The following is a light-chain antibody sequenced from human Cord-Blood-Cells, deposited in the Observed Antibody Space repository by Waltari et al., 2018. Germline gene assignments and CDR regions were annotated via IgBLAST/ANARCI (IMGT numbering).Light chain of an antibody. CDR2: LGS. J-gene: IGKJ1*01. Sequence: DIVMTQSPLPLPVTPGEQASISCRSSQSLLHSNGYNDLDWDLQKPGQSPKRLIYLGSKRACGVPDRFSGSGSGTDVTRKISRGEAEDVGVYYCMQALQTPRTFGQGTKVEIK. V-gene: IGKV2-28*01. CDR1: QSLLHSNGYND. CDR3: MQALQTPRT.